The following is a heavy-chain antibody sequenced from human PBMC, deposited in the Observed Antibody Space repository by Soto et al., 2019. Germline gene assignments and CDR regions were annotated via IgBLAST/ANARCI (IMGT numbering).Heavy chain of an antibody. D-gene: IGHD6-13*01. Sequence: SETLSLTCAVSGGSISSSNWWSWVRQPPGKGLEWIGEIYHSGSTNYNPSLKSRVTISVDKSKNQFSLKLSSVTAADTAVHYCARVEGIAAAGYDYWGQGTLVTVSS. J-gene: IGHJ4*02. CDR1: GGSISSSNW. V-gene: IGHV4-4*02. CDR2: IYHSGST. CDR3: ARVEGIAAAGYDY.